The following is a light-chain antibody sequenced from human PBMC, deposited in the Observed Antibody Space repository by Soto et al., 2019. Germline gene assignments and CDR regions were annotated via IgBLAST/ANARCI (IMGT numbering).Light chain of an antibody. V-gene: IGLV1-44*01. CDR1: SSNIGSNT. CDR3: ASWDASLYGPV. Sequence: QSVLTQPPSASGTPGQRVTISCSGSSSNIGSNTVNWYQQLPGTAPKLLIYSNNQRPSGVPDRFSGSKSGTSASLAISGLQSEDESDYYCASWDASLYGPVFGPGTKLTVL. CDR2: SNN. J-gene: IGLJ3*02.